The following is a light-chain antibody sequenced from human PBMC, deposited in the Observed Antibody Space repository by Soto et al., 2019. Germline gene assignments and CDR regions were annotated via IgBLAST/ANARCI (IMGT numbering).Light chain of an antibody. CDR2: GAY. Sequence: EIVMTQSPATLSVSPGERATLSCRASQSVSNNLAWPQQKPGQAPRLLIYGAYTRATGIPARFSGSGSGTDFTLTISSLEPEDFAVYYCQQCLNWPAFGGGTKVDIK. V-gene: IGKV3-15*01. CDR1: QSVSNN. J-gene: IGKJ4*01. CDR3: QQCLNWPA.